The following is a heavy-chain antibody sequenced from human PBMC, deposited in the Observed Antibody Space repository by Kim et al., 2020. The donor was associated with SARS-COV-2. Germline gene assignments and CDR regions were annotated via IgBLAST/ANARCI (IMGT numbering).Heavy chain of an antibody. CDR1: GGSISSSSYY. D-gene: IGHD2-15*01. J-gene: IGHJ6*02. CDR2: ICCSGST. Sequence: SETLSLTCTVSGGSISSSSYYWGWIRQPPGKELEWIGSICCSGSTYYNPSLKSRVTISVDTSKNQFSLKLSSVTAADTAVYYCAGVVVATENYYYYGMDVWGQGTTVTVSS. CDR3: AGVVVATENYYYYGMDV. V-gene: IGHV4-39*01.